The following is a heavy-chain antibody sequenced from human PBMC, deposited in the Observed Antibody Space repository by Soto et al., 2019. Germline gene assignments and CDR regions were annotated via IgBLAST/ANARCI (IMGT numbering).Heavy chain of an antibody. J-gene: IGHJ6*02. D-gene: IGHD3-3*01. CDR1: GGPISSYY. V-gene: IGHV4-59*01. CDR3: ARAQGGLEWVYYYGMDV. Sequence: SETLSLTCTVSGGPISSYYWSWIRQPPGKGLEWIGYIYYSGSTNYNPSLKSRVTISVDTSKNQFSLKLSSVTAADTAVYYCARAQGGLEWVYYYGMDVWGQGTTVTVSS. CDR2: IYYSGST.